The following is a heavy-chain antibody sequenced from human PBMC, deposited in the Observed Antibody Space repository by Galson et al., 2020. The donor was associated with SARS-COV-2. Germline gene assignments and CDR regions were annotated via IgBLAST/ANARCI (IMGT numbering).Heavy chain of an antibody. J-gene: IGHJ5*02. CDR1: GGSFTGYY. CDR2: INHSGST. V-gene: IGHV4-34*01. CDR3: ASTPNDIVVGGP. Sequence: SETLSLTCAVYGGSFTGYYWSWIRQPPRKGLELIGEINHSGSTNYNPSLKSRVTISVATSKNQFSLKLSCVTAADTAVYYCASTPNDIVVGGPWSQGTLVTVSS. D-gene: IGHD2-2*01.